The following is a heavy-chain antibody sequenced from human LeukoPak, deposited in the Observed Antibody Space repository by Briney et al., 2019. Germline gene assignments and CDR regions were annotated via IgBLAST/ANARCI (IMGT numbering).Heavy chain of an antibody. CDR1: GFTFSSYS. V-gene: IGHV3-48*04. D-gene: IGHD3-9*01. J-gene: IGHJ5*02. Sequence: GGSLRLSCAASGFTFSSYSVNWIRQAPGKGLEWVSYISSSGTTKYYADSVKGRFTISRDNAKNSLYLQMSSLRVEDTAVYYCANLRYFDWLFSPNWFDPWGQGTLVTVSS. CDR3: ANLRYFDWLFSPNWFDP. CDR2: ISSSGTTK.